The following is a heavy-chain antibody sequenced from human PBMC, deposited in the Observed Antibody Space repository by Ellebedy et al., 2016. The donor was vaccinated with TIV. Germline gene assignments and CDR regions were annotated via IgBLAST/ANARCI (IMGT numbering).Heavy chain of an antibody. CDR3: ARISSGRSFYGMDV. D-gene: IGHD6-19*01. Sequence: GGSLRLXCAASGFSSSDYYMSWIRQAPGKGLEWASYISDSGSMIHYADSVKGRFTISGDNSKNSLYLQMNNLRAEDTAVYYCARISSGRSFYGMDVWGQGTTVTVSS. V-gene: IGHV3-11*01. J-gene: IGHJ6*02. CDR2: ISDSGSMI. CDR1: GFSSSDYY.